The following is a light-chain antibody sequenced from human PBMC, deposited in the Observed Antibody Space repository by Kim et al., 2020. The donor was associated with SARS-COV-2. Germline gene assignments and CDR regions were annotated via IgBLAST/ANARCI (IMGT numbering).Light chain of an antibody. CDR1: QSVSSSY. J-gene: IGKJ1*01. V-gene: IGKV3-20*01. CDR3: QQYGSSPWT. Sequence: EIVLTQSPGTLSLSPGERATLSCRASQSVSSSYLAWYQEKPGQAPRLLIYGASSRATGIPDRFSGSGSGTDFILTISRLEPEDFAVYYCQQYGSSPWTFGQETKVDIK. CDR2: GAS.